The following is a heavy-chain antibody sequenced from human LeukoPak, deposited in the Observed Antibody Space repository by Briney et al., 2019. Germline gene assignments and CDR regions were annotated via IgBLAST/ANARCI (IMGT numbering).Heavy chain of an antibody. Sequence: TGGSLRLSCAASGFTFSSYEMNWVRQAPGKGLEWVSSISGSGSLIYYADSVKGRFTISRDNAKNSLYLQMNSVTAEDTAVYYCARVLHWGRGTMVTVSS. CDR3: ARVLH. CDR1: GFTFSSYE. J-gene: IGHJ4*02. V-gene: IGHV3-48*03. CDR2: ISGSGSLI.